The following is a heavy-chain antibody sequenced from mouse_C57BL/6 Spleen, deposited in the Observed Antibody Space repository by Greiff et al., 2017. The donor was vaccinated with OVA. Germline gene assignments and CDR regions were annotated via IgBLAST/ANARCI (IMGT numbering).Heavy chain of an antibody. J-gene: IGHJ4*01. D-gene: IGHD1-1*01. Sequence: EVQLQQSGPELVKPGASVKISCKASGYTFTDYYMNWVKQSHGKSLEWIGDINPNNGGTSYNQKFKGKATLTVDKSSSTAYMELRSLTSEDSAVYYCARWGADYYGSSYVMDYWGQGTSVTVSS. CDR1: GYTFTDYY. V-gene: IGHV1-26*01. CDR2: INPNNGGT. CDR3: ARWGADYYGSSYVMDY.